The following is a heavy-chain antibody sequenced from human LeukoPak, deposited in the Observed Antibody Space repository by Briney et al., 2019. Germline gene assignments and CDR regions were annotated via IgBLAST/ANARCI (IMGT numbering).Heavy chain of an antibody. CDR1: GGSISSSSYY. CDR3: ARGRYYYDSSGYFKYYFDY. Sequence: PSETLSLTCTVSGGSISSSSYYWGWIRQPPGKGLEWIGSIYYSGSTYYNPSLKSRVTISVDTSKNQFSLRLSSVTAADTAVYYCARGRYYYDSSGYFKYYFDYWGQGTLVTVSS. CDR2: IYYSGST. D-gene: IGHD3-22*01. J-gene: IGHJ4*02. V-gene: IGHV4-39*07.